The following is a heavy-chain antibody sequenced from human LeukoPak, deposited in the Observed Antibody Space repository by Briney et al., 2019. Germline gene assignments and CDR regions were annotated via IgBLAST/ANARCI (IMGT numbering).Heavy chain of an antibody. D-gene: IGHD3-10*01. V-gene: IGHV4-34*01. Sequence: SETLSLTCAVYGGSFSGYYWTWIRQPPGKRLEWIGEINHSGSTYYNPSLKSRVTISIDTSKNQFSLRLSSVTAADTAVYYCARGCNSGFPPSKHWGQGTLVTVSS. CDR3: ARGCNSGFPPSKH. J-gene: IGHJ1*01. CDR2: INHSGST. CDR1: GGSFSGYY.